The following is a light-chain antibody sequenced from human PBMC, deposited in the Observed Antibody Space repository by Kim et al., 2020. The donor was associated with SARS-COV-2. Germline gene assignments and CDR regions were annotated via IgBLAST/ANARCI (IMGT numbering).Light chain of an antibody. CDR1: NIESNS. CDR3: QVWDNYSNLLV. V-gene: IGLV3-21*04. CDR2: YDR. J-gene: IGLJ2*01. Sequence: SYELTQPPSVSVAPGKTARITCGGNNIESNSVHWYQQKPGQGPVLVMKYDRDRPSGIPGRIYGSYSGNTATLPITRVEAGDEADYYCQVWDNYSNLLVFGAGTQLTVL.